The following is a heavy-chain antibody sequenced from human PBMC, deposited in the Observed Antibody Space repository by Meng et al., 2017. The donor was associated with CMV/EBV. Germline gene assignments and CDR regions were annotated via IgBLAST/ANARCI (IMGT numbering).Heavy chain of an antibody. V-gene: IGHV4-59*01. CDR3: ARQWLLSHFDY. D-gene: IGHD3-3*01. Sequence: SETLSLTCTVSGGSISSYYWSWIRQPPGKGLEWIGYIYYSGSTNYNPSLKSRVTISVDTSKNQLSLKLSSVTAADTAVYYCARQWLLSHFDYWGQGTLVTVSS. J-gene: IGHJ4*02. CDR2: IYYSGST. CDR1: GGSISSYY.